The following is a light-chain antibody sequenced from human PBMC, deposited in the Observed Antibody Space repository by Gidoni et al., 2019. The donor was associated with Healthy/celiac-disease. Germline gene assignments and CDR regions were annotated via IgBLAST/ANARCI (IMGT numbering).Light chain of an antibody. J-gene: IGLJ2*01. CDR2: QDS. CDR3: QALDSSTAV. CDR1: KLGYKY. Sequence: SYELTQPPSVSVSPGQTASITCSGDKLGYKYACWYQQKPGQSPVLVIYQDSKRPSGIPERFSGSNSGNTATLTISGTHAMDEADYSCQALDSSTAVFGGGTKLTVL. V-gene: IGLV3-1*01.